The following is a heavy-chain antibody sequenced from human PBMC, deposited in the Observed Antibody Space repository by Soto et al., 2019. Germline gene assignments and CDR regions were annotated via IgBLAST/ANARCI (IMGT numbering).Heavy chain of an antibody. J-gene: IGHJ6*02. V-gene: IGHV4-61*01. CDR2: IYYSGST. D-gene: IGHD6-13*01. CDR3: ARDSGGIAAAGMGGMDV. CDR1: GGSVSSGSYY. Sequence: QVQLQESGPGLVKPSETLSLTCTVSGGSVSSGSYYCSWIRQPPGKGLEWIGYIYYSGSTNYNPSLKSRVTLSVDTSKNQFSLKLSSVTAADTAVYYCARDSGGIAAAGMGGMDVWGQGTTVTVSS.